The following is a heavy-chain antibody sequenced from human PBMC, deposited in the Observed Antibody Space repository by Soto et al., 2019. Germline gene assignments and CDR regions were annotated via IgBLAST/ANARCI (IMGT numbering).Heavy chain of an antibody. CDR2: ISSSSSSI. J-gene: IGHJ4*02. CDR3: ASTLQYCTSTSCYPWGRFAS. D-gene: IGHD2-2*01. V-gene: IGHV3-48*02. CDR1: GFTFSDDA. Sequence: EVQLVESGGGLVQRGGSLRLSCAASGFTFSDDALNWVRQAPGEGLEWISYISSSSSSIYFADSLKGRFTIPRDNAKNSLYLQINSLRDEDTAVYYCASTLQYCTSTSCYPWGRFASWGQGTLVTVSS.